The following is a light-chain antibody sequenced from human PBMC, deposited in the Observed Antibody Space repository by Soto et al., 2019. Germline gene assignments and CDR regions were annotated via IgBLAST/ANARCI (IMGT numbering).Light chain of an antibody. V-gene: IGKV1-33*01. CDR2: DAS. CDR3: QQYYNLHQT. J-gene: IGKJ4*01. CDR1: QDISNY. Sequence: DIQMTQSPSSLSASVGDRVTITCQASQDISNYLNWYQQKSVKAPKLLIYDASNLETGVPSRFSGSGSGTDFTFTISSLQPEDIATYYCQQYYNLHQTFGGGTKVDIK.